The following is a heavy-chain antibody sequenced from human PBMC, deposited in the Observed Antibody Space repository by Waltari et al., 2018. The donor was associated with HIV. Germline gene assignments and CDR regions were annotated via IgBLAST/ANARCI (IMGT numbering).Heavy chain of an antibody. CDR2: IRTKADRFAT. CDR1: GFSFSGSD. Sequence: EVQLVQSGGDLVQPGGSLKVSCAASGFSFSGSDIHWVRQASGKGVEWMCRIRTKADRFATAYVASVKGRFIMSRDDSESKSYLQMSSLKIEDTAVYYCHRRGKLFRGVVDLDVWGQGTTVIVSS. CDR3: HRRGKLFRGVVDLDV. J-gene: IGHJ6*02. D-gene: IGHD3-10*01. V-gene: IGHV3-73*01.